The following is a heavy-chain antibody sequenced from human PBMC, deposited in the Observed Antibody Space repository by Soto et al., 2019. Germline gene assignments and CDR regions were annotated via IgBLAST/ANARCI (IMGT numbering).Heavy chain of an antibody. CDR1: GFTFSSYS. D-gene: IGHD6-19*01. Sequence: GGSLRLSCAASGFTFSSYSMNWVRQAPGKGLEWVSCISSSSSTIYYADSVKGRFTISRDNAKNSLYLQMNSLRAEDTAVYYCARGFLGSGWYIGAFDIWGQGTMVTVSS. J-gene: IGHJ3*02. CDR3: ARGFLGSGWYIGAFDI. V-gene: IGHV3-48*04. CDR2: ISSSSSTI.